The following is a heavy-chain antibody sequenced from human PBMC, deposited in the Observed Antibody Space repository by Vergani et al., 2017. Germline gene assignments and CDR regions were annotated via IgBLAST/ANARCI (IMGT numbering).Heavy chain of an antibody. CDR3: ASAHAYNWNYVDYYYYMDV. D-gene: IGHD1-7*01. Sequence: EVQLVESGGGLVKPGGSLRLSCAASGFTFSSYSMNWVRQAPGKGLEWASSISSSSSYIYYADSVKGRFTISRDNAKNSLYLQMNSLRAEDTAVYYCASAHAYNWNYVDYYYYMDVWGKGTTVTVSS. CDR2: ISSSSSYI. CDR1: GFTFSSYS. J-gene: IGHJ6*03. V-gene: IGHV3-21*01.